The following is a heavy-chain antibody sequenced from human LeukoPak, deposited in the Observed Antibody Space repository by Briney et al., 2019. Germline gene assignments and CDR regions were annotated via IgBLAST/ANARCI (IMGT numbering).Heavy chain of an antibody. V-gene: IGHV4-59*04. CDR1: GGSISSYY. CDR3: ASGNVLLWFGEEEHPRYYGMDV. D-gene: IGHD3-10*01. CDR2: IYYSGST. Sequence: SETLSLTCTVSGGSISSYYWSWIRQPPGKGLEWIGYIYYSGSTYYNPSLKSRVTISVDTSKNQFSLKLSSVTAADTAVYYCASGNVLLWFGEEEHPRYYGMDVWGQGTTVTVSS. J-gene: IGHJ6*02.